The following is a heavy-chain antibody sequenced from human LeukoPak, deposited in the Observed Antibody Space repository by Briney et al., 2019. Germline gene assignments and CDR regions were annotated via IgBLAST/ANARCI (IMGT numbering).Heavy chain of an antibody. CDR1: GFTFSSYA. J-gene: IGHJ4*02. CDR3: AKEGFTYYYDSSGYSLDY. V-gene: IGHV3-23*01. Sequence: GGSLRLSCAASGFTFSSYAMSWGRQAPGKGLEWVSAISGSGGSTYYADSVKGRFTISRDNSKNTLYLQMNSLRAEDTAVYYCAKEGFTYYYDSSGYSLDYWGQGPLVTVSS. D-gene: IGHD3-22*01. CDR2: ISGSGGST.